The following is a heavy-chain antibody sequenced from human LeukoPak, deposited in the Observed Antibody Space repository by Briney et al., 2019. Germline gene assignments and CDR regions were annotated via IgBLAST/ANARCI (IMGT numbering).Heavy chain of an antibody. CDR1: GGSFSGYY. CDR3: AKDGEARGSSSWLHIDY. D-gene: IGHD6-13*01. V-gene: IGHV4-34*01. J-gene: IGHJ4*02. Sequence: SETLSLTCAVYGGSFSGYYWSWIRQPPGKGLEWIGETNHGGGTNYNPSLKSRVTISVDTSKNQFSLKLSSVTAADTAVYYCAKDGEARGSSSWLHIDYWGQGTLVTVSS. CDR2: TNHGGGT.